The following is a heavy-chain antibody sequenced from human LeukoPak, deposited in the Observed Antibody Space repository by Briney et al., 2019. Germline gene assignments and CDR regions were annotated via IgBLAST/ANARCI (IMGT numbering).Heavy chain of an antibody. CDR1: GFSVSNNY. CDR2: IYNRGAT. J-gene: IGHJ4*02. D-gene: IGHD1-14*01. CDR3: APRNY. Sequence: GGSLTLSCAASGFSVSNNYMSWVRQAPGKGLEGVSVIYNRGATYYADSVKGRFTISIDTSKNTLYLQMNTLRVADTAVYYCAPRNYWGQGALVTVSS. V-gene: IGHV3-53*01.